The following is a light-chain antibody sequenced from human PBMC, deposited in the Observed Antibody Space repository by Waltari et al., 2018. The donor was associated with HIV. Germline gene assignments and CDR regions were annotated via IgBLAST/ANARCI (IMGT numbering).Light chain of an antibody. Sequence: DIQMTQSPSSLSASIGDRVTITCRASQNINHYLNWYQHEPGKPPKLLIYAASTLQSGVPSRFSASGFGTDFTLTINNLQPEDFATYYCQQSSDLPSTFGPGTKVDIK. CDR3: QQSSDLPST. CDR2: AAS. J-gene: IGKJ3*01. CDR1: QNINHY. V-gene: IGKV1-39*01.